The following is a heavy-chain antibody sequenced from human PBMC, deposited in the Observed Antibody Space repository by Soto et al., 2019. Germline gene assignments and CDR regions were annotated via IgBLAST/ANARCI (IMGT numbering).Heavy chain of an antibody. J-gene: IGHJ4*02. CDR3: AKGDCSGGRCYRGFDY. CDR1: GFIFSNYD. Sequence: GGSLRLSCVASGFIFSNYDMSWVRQAPGKGLEWVSGVSASGSITSYADSAKGRFTISRDNAKNTVFLQMSGLRAEDTAVYFCAKGDCSGGRCYRGFDYWGQGTLVTVSS. V-gene: IGHV3-23*01. D-gene: IGHD2-15*01. CDR2: VSASGSIT.